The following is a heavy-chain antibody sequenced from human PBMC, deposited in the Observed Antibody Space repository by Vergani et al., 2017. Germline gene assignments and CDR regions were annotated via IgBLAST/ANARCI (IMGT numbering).Heavy chain of an antibody. D-gene: IGHD4-11*01. V-gene: IGHV3-21*01. CDR2: ISSSSSYI. Sequence: VQLVESGGGLVKPGGSLRLSCAASGFTFSSYSMNWVRQAPGKGLEWVSSISSSSSYIYYADSVKGRFTISRDNAKNSLYLQMNSLRAEDTAVYYCARDPSNYKGYYYYYYYMDVWGKGTTVTVSS. J-gene: IGHJ6*03. CDR3: ARDPSNYKGYYYYYYYMDV. CDR1: GFTFSSYS.